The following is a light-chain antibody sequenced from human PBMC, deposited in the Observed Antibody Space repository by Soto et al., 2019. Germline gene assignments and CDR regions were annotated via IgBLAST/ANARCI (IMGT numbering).Light chain of an antibody. CDR3: QHRSIWPVS. CDR1: ESVSRN. J-gene: IGKJ5*01. Sequence: EIVLTQSPSTLSLSPGERAALSCRASESVSRNLAWYQQKPGLAPRLLIYDASNRATGIPARFSGSGSGTDFTLTISSLEPEDFAVYYCQHRSIWPVSFGQGTRLEIK. CDR2: DAS. V-gene: IGKV3-11*01.